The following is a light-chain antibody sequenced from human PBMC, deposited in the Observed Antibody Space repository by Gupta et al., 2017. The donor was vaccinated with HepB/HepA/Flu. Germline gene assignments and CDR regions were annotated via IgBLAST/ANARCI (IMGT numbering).Light chain of an antibody. J-gene: IGKJ4*01. V-gene: IGKV1-8*01. CDR3: QQDDNYPLT. CDR2: AAS. Sequence: ATRMTQSPSSFSASTGDRVTITCRASQEISTYLAWYQQKPGKAPKLLIYAASTLQSGVPSRFSGSGSGTDFTLTISWLQSEDFATYYCQQDDNYPLTFGGGTRLEMK. CDR1: QEISTY.